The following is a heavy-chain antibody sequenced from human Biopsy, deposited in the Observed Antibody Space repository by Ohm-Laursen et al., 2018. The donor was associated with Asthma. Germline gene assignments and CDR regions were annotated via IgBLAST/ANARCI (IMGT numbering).Heavy chain of an antibody. V-gene: IGHV1-69*13. J-gene: IGHJ4*02. D-gene: IGHD2-2*01. Sequence: ASVNVSCNSLGGTFNTYAIGWVRQAPGQGLEWMGGINSVFGTTTYPQKFQDRVTITADDSTSTVYMELSSLRSEDTAVYYCARKAGSCISRTCYSLDFWGQGTLVTVSS. CDR2: INSVFGTT. CDR3: ARKAGSCISRTCYSLDF. CDR1: GGTFNTYA.